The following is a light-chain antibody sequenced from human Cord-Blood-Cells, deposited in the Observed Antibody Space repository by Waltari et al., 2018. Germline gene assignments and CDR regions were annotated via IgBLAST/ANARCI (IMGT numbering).Light chain of an antibody. CDR1: SSNIGGGYD. V-gene: IGLV1-40*01. CDR3: QSYDSSLSGYV. Sequence: QSVLTQPPSVSGAPGQRVTIPCTGSSSNIGGGYDVTWYQQLPGTAPKLLIYGNSNRPSGVPDRFSGSKSGTSASLAITGLQAEDEADYYCQSYDSSLSGYVFGTGTKVTVL. CDR2: GNS. J-gene: IGLJ1*01.